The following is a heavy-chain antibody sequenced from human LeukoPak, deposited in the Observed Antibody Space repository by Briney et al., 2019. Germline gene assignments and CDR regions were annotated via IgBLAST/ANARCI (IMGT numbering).Heavy chain of an antibody. CDR3: AKGIVGSPIDY. D-gene: IGHD3-22*01. J-gene: IGHJ4*02. V-gene: IGHV3-9*01. Sequence: GGSLRLSCAASGFTFDDYAMHWVRHAPGKGLEWVSGISWNSGSIGYADSVKGRFTISRDNAKNTLYLQMNSLRAEDTAVYYCAKGIVGSPIDYWGQGTLVTVSS. CDR2: ISWNSGSI. CDR1: GFTFDDYA.